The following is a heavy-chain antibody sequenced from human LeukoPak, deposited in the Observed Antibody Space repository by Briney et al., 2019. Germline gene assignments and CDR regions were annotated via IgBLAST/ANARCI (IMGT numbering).Heavy chain of an antibody. CDR1: GGSISSYY. Sequence: SETLSLTCTVSGGSISSYYWGWIRQPPGKGLEWIGTMYHSGSTNYNPSLKSRVTISVDTSKNQFSLKLSSVTAADTAVYYCARQTKKWELLRGPYYFDYWGQGTLVTVSS. CDR2: MYHSGST. V-gene: IGHV4-59*08. CDR3: ARQTKKWELLRGPYYFDY. J-gene: IGHJ4*02. D-gene: IGHD1-26*01.